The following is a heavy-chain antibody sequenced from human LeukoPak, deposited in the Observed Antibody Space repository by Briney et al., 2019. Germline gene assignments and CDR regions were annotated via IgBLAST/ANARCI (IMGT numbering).Heavy chain of an antibody. CDR2: MSSNGAST. V-gene: IGHV3-64D*09. CDR3: VKVNSNYFDY. CDR1: GFTFSSYT. D-gene: IGHD4-11*01. J-gene: IGHJ4*02. Sequence: PGGSLRLSCSASGFTFSSYTMHWVRQAPGKGLEYVSAMSSNGASTYYADSVKGRFTISRDNSKSTLFLQMSSLRAEDTALYYCVKVNSNYFDYWGQGTLVTVSS.